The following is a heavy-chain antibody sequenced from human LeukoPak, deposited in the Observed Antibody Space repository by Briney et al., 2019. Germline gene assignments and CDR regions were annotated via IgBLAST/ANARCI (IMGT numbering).Heavy chain of an antibody. Sequence: PSETLSLTCTVSGGSISSGGYSWSWIRQHPGKGLEWIGYIYYSGSTYYNPSLKSRVTISVDTSKNQFSLKLSSVTAADTAVYYCARGGLPAAIYDYWGQGTLVTVSS. D-gene: IGHD2-2*01. CDR2: IYYSGST. CDR1: GGSISSGGYS. V-gene: IGHV4-31*03. J-gene: IGHJ4*02. CDR3: ARGGLPAAIYDY.